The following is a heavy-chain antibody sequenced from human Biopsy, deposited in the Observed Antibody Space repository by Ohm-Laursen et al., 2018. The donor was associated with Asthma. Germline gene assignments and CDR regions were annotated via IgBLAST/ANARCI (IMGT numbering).Heavy chain of an antibody. D-gene: IGHD2-15*01. V-gene: IGHV1-69*13. Sequence: ASVKVSCKSLGGTFNNYVMGWVRQAPGQGLEWMGGINSVFGTTTYPQKFQGRLTITADDSTSTVYMELSSLRSEDAAVYYCARKAGSCISRACYSFDFWGQGTLVTVSS. CDR3: ARKAGSCISRACYSFDF. J-gene: IGHJ4*02. CDR1: GGTFNNYV. CDR2: INSVFGTT.